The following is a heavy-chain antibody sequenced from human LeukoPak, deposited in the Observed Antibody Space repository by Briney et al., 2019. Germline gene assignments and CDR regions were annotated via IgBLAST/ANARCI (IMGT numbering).Heavy chain of an antibody. D-gene: IGHD2-2*01. Sequence: GGSLRLSCAASGFTFSSYGMHWVRQAPGKGLEWVAFIRYDESTKFYADAVKGRFTISRDNSKTTLYLQMNSLRAEDTAVYYCAKDVPAAYFDYWGQGTLVTVSS. CDR2: IRYDESTK. J-gene: IGHJ4*02. CDR1: GFTFSSYG. CDR3: AKDVPAAYFDY. V-gene: IGHV3-30*02.